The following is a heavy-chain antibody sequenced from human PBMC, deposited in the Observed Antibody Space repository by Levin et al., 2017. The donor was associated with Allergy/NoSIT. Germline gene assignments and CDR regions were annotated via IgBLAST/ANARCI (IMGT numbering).Heavy chain of an antibody. CDR3: ACDTAMVPFDY. Sequence: SETLSLTCAVYGGSFSGYYWSWIRQPPGKGLEWIGEINHSGSTNYNPSLKSRVTISVDTSKNQFSLKLSSVTAADTAVYYCACDTAMVPFDYWGQGTLVTVSS. CDR2: INHSGST. D-gene: IGHD5-18*01. CDR1: GGSFSGYY. V-gene: IGHV4-34*01. J-gene: IGHJ4*02.